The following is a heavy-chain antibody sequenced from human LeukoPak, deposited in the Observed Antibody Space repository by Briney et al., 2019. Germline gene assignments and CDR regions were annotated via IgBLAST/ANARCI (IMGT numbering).Heavy chain of an antibody. CDR1: GFTFSSYI. CDR2: IKSKTDGGTT. J-gene: IGHJ4*02. CDR3: TTDAGYSSRWYNY. D-gene: IGHD6-13*01. V-gene: IGHV3-15*01. Sequence: GGSLRLSCAASGFTFSSYIMNWVRRAPGKGLEWVGRIKSKTDGGTTDYAAPVKGRFTISRDDSKNTLYLQMNSLKTEDTAVYYCTTDAGYSSRWYNYWGQGTLVTVSS.